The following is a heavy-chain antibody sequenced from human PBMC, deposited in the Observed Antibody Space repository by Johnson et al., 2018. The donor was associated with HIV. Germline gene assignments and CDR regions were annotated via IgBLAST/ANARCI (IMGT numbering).Heavy chain of an antibody. CDR3: AREEEWELTLVGVGAFDI. J-gene: IGHJ3*02. V-gene: IGHV3-NL1*01. D-gene: IGHD1-26*01. CDR1: GFTFSSYG. CDR2: INWNGGST. Sequence: QVQLVESGGGVVQPGRSLRLSCAASGFTFSSYGMHWVRQAPGKGLEWVSGINWNGGSTGYANSVKGRFTISRDNSKNTLYLQMNSLRVEDTAVYYCAREEEWELTLVGVGAFDIWGQGTMVTVSS.